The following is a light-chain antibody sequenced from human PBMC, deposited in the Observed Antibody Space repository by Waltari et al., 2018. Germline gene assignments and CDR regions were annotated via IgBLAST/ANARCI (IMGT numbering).Light chain of an antibody. V-gene: IGLV1-44*01. CDR2: SNN. CDR3: AAWDDSLNAVV. Sequence: SSNIGRNTVNWYQQLPGTAPKLLFYSNNQRPSGVPDRFSGSKSGTSASLAISGLQSEDEADYYCAAWDDSLNAVVFGGGTKLTVL. J-gene: IGLJ3*02. CDR1: SSNIGRNT.